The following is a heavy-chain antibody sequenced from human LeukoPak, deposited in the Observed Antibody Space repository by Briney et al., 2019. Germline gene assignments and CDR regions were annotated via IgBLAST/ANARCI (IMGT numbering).Heavy chain of an antibody. V-gene: IGHV4-34*01. Sequence: PSETLSLTCAAYGGSFSGYYWSWIRQPPGKGLEWIGEINHSGSTNYNPSLKSRVTISVDTSKNQFSLKLSSVTAADTAVYYCARADYWVPFDYWGQGTLVTVSS. CDR3: ARADYWVPFDY. D-gene: IGHD4-11*01. J-gene: IGHJ4*02. CDR1: GGSFSGYY. CDR2: INHSGST.